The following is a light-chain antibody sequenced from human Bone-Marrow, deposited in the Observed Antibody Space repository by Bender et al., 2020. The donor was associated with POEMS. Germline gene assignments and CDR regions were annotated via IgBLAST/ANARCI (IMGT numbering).Light chain of an antibody. CDR2: DSS. CDR3: QSYDNSLGGWV. J-gene: IGLJ3*02. Sequence: QSVLTQPPSVSGAPGQRVTISCTGTSSDVGGYKYVSWYQQHPGKAPKLMIYDSSNRPSGVPDRFSGSKSGTSASLAITGLQAEDEGDYYCQSYDNSLGGWVFGGGTKLTVL. CDR1: SSDVGGYKY. V-gene: IGLV1-40*01.